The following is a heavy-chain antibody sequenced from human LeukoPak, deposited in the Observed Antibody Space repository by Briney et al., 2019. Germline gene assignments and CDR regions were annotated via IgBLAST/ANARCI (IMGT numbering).Heavy chain of an antibody. J-gene: IGHJ4*02. CDR1: DFNVIPNY. Sequence: GGSLRLSCAVSDFNVIPNYMTWVRQAPGKGLECISVIHSNDDTCYAASVRGRFTISRDTSNYMLYLQMNSLRAEDTAIYFCTRGHAAMGEHWGQGILVTVSS. CDR3: TRGHAAMGEH. D-gene: IGHD5-18*01. V-gene: IGHV3-53*01. CDR2: IHSNDDT.